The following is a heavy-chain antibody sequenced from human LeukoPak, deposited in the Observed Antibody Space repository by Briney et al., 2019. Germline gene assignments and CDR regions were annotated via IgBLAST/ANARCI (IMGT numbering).Heavy chain of an antibody. J-gene: IGHJ5*01. D-gene: IGHD4/OR15-4a*01. CDR1: GFTFRTYI. V-gene: IGHV3-23*01. CDR3: AKDASPYSNYAVRWFDS. CDR2: LSGDAMTT. Sequence: PGGSLRLSCTASGFTFRTYIMAWVRQVPGKGLEWISALSGDAMTTYYAVPVKGRFTISRDNFRNTLTLQMDSLRADDSAVYYCAKDASPYSNYAVRWFDSWGQGTLVTVSS.